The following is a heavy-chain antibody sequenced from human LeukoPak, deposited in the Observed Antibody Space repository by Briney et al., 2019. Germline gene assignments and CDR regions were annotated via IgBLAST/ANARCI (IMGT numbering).Heavy chain of an antibody. J-gene: IGHJ4*02. CDR1: GYTFTCYG. D-gene: IGHD3-10*01. CDR3: ARVYYGSGAHDY. V-gene: IGHV1-18*04. CDR2: ISAYNGNT. Sequence: ASVKVSCKASGYTFTCYGISWVRQAPGQGLEWMGWISAYNGNTNYAQKLQGRVSMTTDTSTSTAYMELRSLRSDDTAVYYCARVYYGSGAHDYWGQGTLVTVSS.